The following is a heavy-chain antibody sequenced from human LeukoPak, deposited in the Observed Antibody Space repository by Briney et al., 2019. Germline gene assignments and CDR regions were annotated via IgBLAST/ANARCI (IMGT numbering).Heavy chain of an antibody. J-gene: IGHJ4*02. V-gene: IGHV3-11*06. CDR3: ARRLDYDFWSGYDY. CDR1: GFTFSDYY. CDR2: ISSSSSYI. D-gene: IGHD3-3*01. Sequence: GGSLRLSCAASGFTFSDYYMSWIRQAPGKGLEWVSSISSSSSYIYYADSVKGRFTISRDNAKNSLYLQMNSLRAEDTAVYYCARRLDYDFWSGYDYWGQGTLVTVSS.